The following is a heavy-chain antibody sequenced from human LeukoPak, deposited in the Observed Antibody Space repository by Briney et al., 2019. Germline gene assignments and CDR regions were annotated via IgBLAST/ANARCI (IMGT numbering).Heavy chain of an antibody. D-gene: IGHD5-18*01. J-gene: IGHJ4*02. V-gene: IGHV3-30*02. Sequence: PGGSLRLSCAASGFTFSSYGMHWVRQAPGKGLEWVAFIRYDGSNKYYADSVKGRFTISRDNSKNTLYLQMNSLRAEDTAVYYCARAVRPGYSYGYDYWGQGALVTVSS. CDR1: GFTFSSYG. CDR3: ARAVRPGYSYGYDY. CDR2: IRYDGSNK.